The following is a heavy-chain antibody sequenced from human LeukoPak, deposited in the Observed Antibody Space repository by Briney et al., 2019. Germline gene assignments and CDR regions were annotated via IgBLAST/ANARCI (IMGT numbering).Heavy chain of an antibody. CDR1: GFTFSSYG. CDR2: IRYDGSNK. Sequence: PGGSPRLSCAASGFTFSSYGMHWVRQAPGKGLEWVAFIRYDGSNKYYADSVKGRFTISRDNSKSTLYLQMNSLRAEDTAVYYCARTYYYDSSGFVDAFDIWGQGTMVTVSS. V-gene: IGHV3-30*02. CDR3: ARTYYYDSSGFVDAFDI. D-gene: IGHD3-22*01. J-gene: IGHJ3*02.